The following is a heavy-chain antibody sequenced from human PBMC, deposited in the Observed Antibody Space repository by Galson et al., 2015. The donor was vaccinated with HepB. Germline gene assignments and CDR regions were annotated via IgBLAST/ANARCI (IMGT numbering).Heavy chain of an antibody. V-gene: IGHV3-30-3*01. Sequence: SLRPSCAASGFNFSTYAMHWVRQAPGKGLDWVAVISHLGNNKYHADSVEGRFTISRDNSQNILYLQMSSLRSEDTAAYYCARVGRGFDFGLDAWGHGTLVTVSS. D-gene: IGHD3-22*01. J-gene: IGHJ5*01. CDR3: ARVGRGFDFGLDA. CDR1: GFNFSTYA. CDR2: ISHLGNNK.